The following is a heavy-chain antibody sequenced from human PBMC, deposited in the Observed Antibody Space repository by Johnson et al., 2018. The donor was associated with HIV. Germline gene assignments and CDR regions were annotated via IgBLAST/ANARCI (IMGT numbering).Heavy chain of an antibody. V-gene: IGHV3-30*04. CDR2: ISYDGTDT. CDR1: GFTFSSYA. J-gene: IGHJ3*02. Sequence: QVQLVESGGGVVQPGRSLRLSCAASGFTFSSYAMHWVRQAPGKGLEWVALISYDGTDTYYADSVKGRFSISRDNSKNTLYLQMNSLRAEDTAVFYCARDRAEYSTWLDAFDIWGQGTMVTVSS. CDR3: ARDRAEYSTWLDAFDI. D-gene: IGHD6-6*01.